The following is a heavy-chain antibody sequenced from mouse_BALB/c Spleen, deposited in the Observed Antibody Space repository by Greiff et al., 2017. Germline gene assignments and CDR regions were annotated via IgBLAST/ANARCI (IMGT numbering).Heavy chain of an antibody. Sequence: VQLQESGAELMKPGASVKISCKATGYTFSSYWVEWVKQRPGHGLEWIGEILPGSGSTNYNEKFKGKATFTADTSSNTAYMQLSSLTSEDSAVDYCARDYYAMDYWGQGTAVTVSA. J-gene: IGHJ4*01. V-gene: IGHV1-9*01. CDR2: ILPGSGST. CDR3: ARDYYAMDY. CDR1: GYTFSSYW.